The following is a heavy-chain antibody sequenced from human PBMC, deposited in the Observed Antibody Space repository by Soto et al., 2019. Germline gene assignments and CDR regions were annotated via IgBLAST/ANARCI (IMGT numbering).Heavy chain of an antibody. V-gene: IGHV4-34*01. Sequence: QVQLQQWGAGLLKPSETLSLTCAVYGGSFSGYQWSWIRQTPGKGLEWIGEINDNGNINYNPSLKSRVSIFVDTAKKQISLKLSSVTAADTAVYYCARGLILWFGELSRRGGYYYYMDVWGKGTTVTVSS. CDR1: GGSFSGYQ. CDR3: ARGLILWFGELSRRGGYYYYMDV. J-gene: IGHJ6*03. D-gene: IGHD3-10*01. CDR2: INDNGNI.